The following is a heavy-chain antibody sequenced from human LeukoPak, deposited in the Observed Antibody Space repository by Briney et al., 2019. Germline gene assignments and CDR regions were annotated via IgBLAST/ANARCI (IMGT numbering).Heavy chain of an antibody. CDR1: GGSFSGYY. D-gene: IGHD3-16*01. Sequence: SETLSLTCAVYGGSFSGYYWSWIRQPPGKGLEWIGEINHSGSTNYNPSLKSRVTISVDTSKNQFSLKLSSVTAADTAVYYCARGLGHHFDYWGQGTLVTVSS. V-gene: IGHV4-34*01. CDR2: INHSGST. CDR3: ARGLGHHFDY. J-gene: IGHJ4*02.